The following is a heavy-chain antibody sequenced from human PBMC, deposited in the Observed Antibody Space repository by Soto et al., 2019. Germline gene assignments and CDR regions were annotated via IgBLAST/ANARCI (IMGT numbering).Heavy chain of an antibody. Sequence: SETLSLTCAVYGGSLSGYYWSWIRQPPGKGLEWIGETKHSGSTNYNPSLKRRVTRSVDTSKNQFALKLRSVTAADTAVYYCARGRIYRVAAGSNYNRFDPWGQGTLVTVSS. CDR1: GGSLSGYY. D-gene: IGHD6-13*01. CDR2: TKHSGST. V-gene: IGHV4-34*01. J-gene: IGHJ5*02. CDR3: ARGRIYRVAAGSNYNRFDP.